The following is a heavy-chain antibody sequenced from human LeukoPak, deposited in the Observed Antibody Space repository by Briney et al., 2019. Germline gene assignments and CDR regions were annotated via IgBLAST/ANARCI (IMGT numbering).Heavy chain of an antibody. J-gene: IGHJ4*02. V-gene: IGHV3-7*01. Sequence: GGSLRPSCAASGFTLISYWMTWVRQAPGKGLEWVANIKQDGSEKYYVDSVKGRFTISRDNAKNSLYLQMNSLRAEDTAVYYCARGIGTGRQPFDYWGQGTLVTVSS. D-gene: IGHD1-1*01. CDR3: ARGIGTGRQPFDY. CDR2: IKQDGSEK. CDR1: GFTLISYW.